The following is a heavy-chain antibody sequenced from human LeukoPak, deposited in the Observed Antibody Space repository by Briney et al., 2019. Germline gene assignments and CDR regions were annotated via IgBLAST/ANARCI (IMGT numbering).Heavy chain of an antibody. CDR2: IYHSGST. J-gene: IGHJ6*02. V-gene: IGHV4-30-2*01. D-gene: IGHD3-10*01. Sequence: SQTLSLTCTVSGGSISSGGYYWSWIRQPPGKGLEWIGYIYHSGSTYYNPSLKSRVTISVDRSKNQFSLKLSSVTAADTAVYYCARDSDYYYYYGMDVWGQGTTVTVSS. CDR3: ARDSDYYYYYGMDV. CDR1: GGSISSGGYY.